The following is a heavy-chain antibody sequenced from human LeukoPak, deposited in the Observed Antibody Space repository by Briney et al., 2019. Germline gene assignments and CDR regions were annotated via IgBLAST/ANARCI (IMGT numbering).Heavy chain of an antibody. Sequence: SETLSLTCTVSGGSISSYYWGWIRQPPGKGLEWIGSIYYSGSTYYNPSLKSRVTISVDTSKNQFSLKLSSVTAADTAVYYCARDSGTTGEVKFDPWGQGTLVTVSA. CDR2: IYYSGST. CDR1: GGSISSYY. V-gene: IGHV4-39*07. CDR3: ARDSGTTGEVKFDP. D-gene: IGHD3-10*01. J-gene: IGHJ5*02.